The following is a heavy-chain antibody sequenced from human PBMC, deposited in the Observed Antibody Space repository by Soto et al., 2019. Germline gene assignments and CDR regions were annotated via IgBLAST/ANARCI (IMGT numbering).Heavy chain of an antibody. D-gene: IGHD3-10*01. Sequence: GGSLRLSCAASGFTFSSYAMSWVRQAPGKGLEWVSAISGSGGSTYYADSVKGRFTISRDNSKNTLYLQMNSLRAEDTAVYYCAKCTGLWFGELLVGEFDYWGQGTLVTVSS. CDR1: GFTFSSYA. CDR3: AKCTGLWFGELLVGEFDY. J-gene: IGHJ4*02. CDR2: ISGSGGST. V-gene: IGHV3-23*01.